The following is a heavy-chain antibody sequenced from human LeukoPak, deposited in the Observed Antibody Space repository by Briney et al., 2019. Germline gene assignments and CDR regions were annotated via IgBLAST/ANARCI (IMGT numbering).Heavy chain of an antibody. CDR3: ARRAGCSSTSCFPMDV. J-gene: IGHJ6*02. CDR2: IYYSGST. D-gene: IGHD2-2*01. CDR1: GGSISSYY. V-gene: IGHV4-59*12. Sequence: SETLSLTCTVSGGSISSYYWSWIRQPPGKGLEWIGYIYYSGSTNYNPSLKSRVTISVDTSKNQFSLKLSSVTAADTAVYYCARRAGCSSTSCFPMDVWGQGTTVTVSS.